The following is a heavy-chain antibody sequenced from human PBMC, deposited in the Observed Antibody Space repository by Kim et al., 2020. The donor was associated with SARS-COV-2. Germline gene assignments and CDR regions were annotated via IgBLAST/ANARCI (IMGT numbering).Heavy chain of an antibody. CDR1: GDSINNYY. Sequence: SETLSLTCTVSGDSINNYYWNWVRQPPGKGLEWLGYVFFKGSTNYNPSVECRLTISLDASKRHFSLKLTSVTAADAAFYYCTMQAFYDTTWGPGTVSTV. V-gene: IGHV4-59*08. CDR2: VFFKGST. D-gene: IGHD3-3*01. J-gene: IGHJ5*02. CDR3: TMQAFYDTT.